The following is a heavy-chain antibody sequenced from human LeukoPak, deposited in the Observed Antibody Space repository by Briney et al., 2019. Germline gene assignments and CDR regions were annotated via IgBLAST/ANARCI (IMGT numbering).Heavy chain of an antibody. V-gene: IGHV4-59*08. CDR2: ISYSGST. CDR3: ARSYGSYSFDY. CDR1: GGSMSSYY. J-gene: IGHJ4*02. D-gene: IGHD1-26*01. Sequence: SETLSLTCTVSGGSMSSYYWSWIRQPPGKGLEWIGYISYSGSTNYNPSLKSRITISVDTSKNQFSLKLSSVTAADTAVYYCARSYGSYSFDYWGQGTLVTVSS.